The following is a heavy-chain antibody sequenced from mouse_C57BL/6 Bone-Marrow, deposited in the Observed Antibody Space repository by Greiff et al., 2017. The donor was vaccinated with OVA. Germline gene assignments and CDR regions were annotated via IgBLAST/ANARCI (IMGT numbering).Heavy chain of an antibody. CDR2: IYPRSGNT. CDR3: AGGNYFSWFAY. Sequence: QVQLQQSGAELARPGASVKLSCKASGYTFTSYGISWVKQRTGQGLEWIGEIYPRSGNTYYNEKFKGKATLTADKSSSTAYMGRRSLTSEDSAVDFCAGGNYFSWFAYWGQGTLVTVSA. J-gene: IGHJ3*01. D-gene: IGHD2-1*01. CDR1: GYTFTSYG. V-gene: IGHV1-81*01.